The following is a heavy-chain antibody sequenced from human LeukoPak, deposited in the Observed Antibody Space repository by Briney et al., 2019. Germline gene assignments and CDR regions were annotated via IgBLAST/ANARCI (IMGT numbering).Heavy chain of an antibody. Sequence: PGGALRLSCAASGFTFSSYGMHWVRQAPGKVLERVSCNSSSGSTIYYADSVKGRFTISRDSAKNSLYLQMNSLRGEDTAVYYCGRAQHRWVLTGAIDQWGLGTLVTVSS. J-gene: IGHJ5*02. CDR1: GFTFSSYG. V-gene: IGHV3-48*04. D-gene: IGHD4/OR15-4a*01. CDR2: NSSSGSTI. CDR3: GRAQHRWVLTGAIDQ.